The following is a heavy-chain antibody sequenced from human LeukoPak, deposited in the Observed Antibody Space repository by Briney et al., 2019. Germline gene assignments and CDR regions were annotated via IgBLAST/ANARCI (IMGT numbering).Heavy chain of an antibody. J-gene: IGHJ4*02. Sequence: GGSLRLSCAASGFTFSSYTMSWVRQAPGKGLEWVSAISGSGGSTYYADSVKGRFTISRDNSKNTLYLQMNSLRAEDTAVYYCARGKRIAAAGIYYFDYWGQGTLVTVSS. CDR2: ISGSGGST. V-gene: IGHV3-23*01. D-gene: IGHD6-13*01. CDR3: ARGKRIAAAGIYYFDY. CDR1: GFTFSSYT.